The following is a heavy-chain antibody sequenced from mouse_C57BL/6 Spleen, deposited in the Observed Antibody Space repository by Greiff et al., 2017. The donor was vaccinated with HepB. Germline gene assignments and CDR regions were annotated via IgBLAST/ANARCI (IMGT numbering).Heavy chain of an antibody. CDR3: ARFTTVVDWYFDV. CDR2: INPSSGYT. J-gene: IGHJ1*03. D-gene: IGHD1-1*01. Sequence: QVQLQQSGAELARPGASVKMSCKASGYTFTSYTMHWVKQRPGQGLEWIGYINPSSGYTKYNQKFKDKATLTADKSSSTAYMQLSSLTSEDSAVYYCARFTTVVDWYFDVWGTGTTVTVSS. V-gene: IGHV1-4*01. CDR1: GYTFTSYT.